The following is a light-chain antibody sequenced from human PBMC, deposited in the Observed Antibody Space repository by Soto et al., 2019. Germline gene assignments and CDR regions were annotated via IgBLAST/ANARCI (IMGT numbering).Light chain of an antibody. V-gene: IGLV2-14*03. Sequence: QSALTQPASVAGSPGQAITISCTGTSSDIGGYNSVSWYQQHPGKAPKLIIYEISNRPSGVSNRFSASKSGNTASLTISGLQAEDEADYYCSSYTRSVTYVFRPGTKVTVL. CDR3: SSYTRSVTYV. CDR1: SSDIGGYNS. CDR2: EIS. J-gene: IGLJ1*01.